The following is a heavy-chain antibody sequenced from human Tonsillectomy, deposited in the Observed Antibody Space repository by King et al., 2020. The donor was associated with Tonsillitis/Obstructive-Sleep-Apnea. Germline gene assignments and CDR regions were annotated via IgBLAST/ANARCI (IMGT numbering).Heavy chain of an antibody. J-gene: IGHJ6*02. CDR2: IWYDRSNT. Sequence: VQLVESGGGVVQPGRSQRLSCAASGFNFSTYGMHWVRQAPGKGLEWVAAIWYDRSNTYYADSLKGRFTISRDNSMNTLYLQMNSLRAEDTALYYCARDEYYGSGNYRYYYGLDVWGQGTTVTVSS. CDR3: ARDEYYGSGNYRYYYGLDV. V-gene: IGHV3-33*01. CDR1: GFNFSTYG. D-gene: IGHD3-10*01.